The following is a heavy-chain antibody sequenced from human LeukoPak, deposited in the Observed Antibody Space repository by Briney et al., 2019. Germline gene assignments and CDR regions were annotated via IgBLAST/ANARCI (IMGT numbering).Heavy chain of an antibody. CDR3: ASHYCSGGSCPLGFDY. CDR1: GYTFTSYG. V-gene: IGHV1-18*01. J-gene: IGHJ4*02. CDR2: ISAYNGNT. Sequence: ASVKVSCKASGYTFTSYGISWVRQAPGQGLEWMGWISAYNGNTNYAQKLQGRVTMTTDTSTSTAYMELRSLRSDDTAVYYCASHYCSGGSCPLGFDYWGQGTLVTVSS. D-gene: IGHD2-15*01.